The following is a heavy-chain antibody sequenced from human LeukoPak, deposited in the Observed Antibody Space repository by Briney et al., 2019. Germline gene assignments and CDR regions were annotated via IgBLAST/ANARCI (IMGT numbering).Heavy chain of an antibody. CDR2: INTNSGNP. J-gene: IGHJ4*02. Sequence: ASVKVSCKASGYTFGTHWMHWVRQAPGQGLEWMGWINTNSGNPTYAQALTGRFVFSWDTSVSTAYLQISGLKTDDTALYYCARDRGNGFDFWGQGTLVTVSS. CDR3: ARDRGNGFDF. D-gene: IGHD2-8*01. V-gene: IGHV7-4-1*02. CDR1: GYTFGTHW.